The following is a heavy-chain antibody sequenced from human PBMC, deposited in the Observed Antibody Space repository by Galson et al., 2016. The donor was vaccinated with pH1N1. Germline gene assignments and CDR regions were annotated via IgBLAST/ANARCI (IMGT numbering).Heavy chain of an antibody. V-gene: IGHV1-2*06. CDR1: GGTFTPYW. Sequence: SVKVSCKASGGTFTPYWMFWMRQAPGQGLEWMGRINPKTAYTTYAEKFRGRVTMTRDTSTGTAYMELNSLTSDDSAVYYCATVRTWCTSDSSPGVDVWGQGTAVTVSS. CDR3: ATVRTWCTSDSSPGVDV. D-gene: IGHD2-8*01. CDR2: INPKTAYT. J-gene: IGHJ6*02.